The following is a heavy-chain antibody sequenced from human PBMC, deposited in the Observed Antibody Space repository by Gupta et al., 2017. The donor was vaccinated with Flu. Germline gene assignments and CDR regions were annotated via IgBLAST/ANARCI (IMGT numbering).Heavy chain of an antibody. CDR2: IYYSGGT. CDR3: VRQLGHRFDP. CDR1: GASIKSYD. J-gene: IGHJ5*02. V-gene: IGHV4-59*01. Sequence: QVQLQQSGPGLMKPAETLSLSCSISGASIKSYDWSWIRQSAGRGLEWIGYIYYSGGTSYNPSLKSRASISVDTSRNRLSLRLTSVTAAGAAVYYCVRQLGHRFDPWGQGALITVSS. D-gene: IGHD6-13*01.